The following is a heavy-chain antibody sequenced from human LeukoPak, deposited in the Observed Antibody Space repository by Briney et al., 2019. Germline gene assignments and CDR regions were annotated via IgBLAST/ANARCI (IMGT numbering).Heavy chain of an antibody. V-gene: IGHV4-61*05. Sequence: PSETLSLTCTVSGGSISNSSYYWGWVRQPPGKGLEWIGYIYYSGSTNYNPSLKSRVTISVDTSKNQFSLKLSSVTAADTAVYYCASTFVGSGWYTAVWGRFDYWGQGTLVTVSS. CDR3: ASTFVGSGWYTAVWGRFDY. CDR1: GGSISNSSYY. J-gene: IGHJ4*02. CDR2: IYYSGST. D-gene: IGHD6-19*01.